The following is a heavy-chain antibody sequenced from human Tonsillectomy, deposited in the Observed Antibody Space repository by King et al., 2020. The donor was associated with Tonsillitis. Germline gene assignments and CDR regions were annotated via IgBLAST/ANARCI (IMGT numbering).Heavy chain of an antibody. CDR3: ARGVDSSGWLDYYYYGMDV. V-gene: IGHV1-8*01. J-gene: IGHJ6*02. CDR1: GYTFTSYD. CDR2: MNPNSGNT. Sequence: QLVQSGAEVKKPGASVKVSCEASGYTFTSYDINWVRQATGQGLEWMGSMNPNSGNTAYAQKFQGRVTMTRNTSISTAYMGLSSLRSEDTAVYYCARGVDSSGWLDYYYYGMDVWGQGTTVTVSS. D-gene: IGHD6-19*01.